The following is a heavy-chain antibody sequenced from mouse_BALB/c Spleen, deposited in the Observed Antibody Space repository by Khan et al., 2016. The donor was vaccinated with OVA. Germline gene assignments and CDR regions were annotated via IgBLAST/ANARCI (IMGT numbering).Heavy chain of an antibody. D-gene: IGHD2-1*01. Sequence: QIQLVQSGPELKKPGETIKISCKASGYTFTNYGMNWVKQAPGKGLQWMGWINTYTGEPTSADDFKGRFAFSLETSASTAYLQINNLKNEDTATYFCARSNGNYWFAYWGQGTLVTVSA. CDR3: ARSNGNYWFAY. V-gene: IGHV9-3-1*01. CDR2: INTYTGEP. J-gene: IGHJ3*01. CDR1: GYTFTNYG.